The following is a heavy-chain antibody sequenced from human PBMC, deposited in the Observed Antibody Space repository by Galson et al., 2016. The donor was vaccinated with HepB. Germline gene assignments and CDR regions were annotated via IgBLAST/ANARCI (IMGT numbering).Heavy chain of an antibody. D-gene: IGHD3-16*02. J-gene: IGHJ2*01. V-gene: IGHV4-59*01. Sequence: TLSLTCTVSDGSISSYYWSWIRQPPGKGLEWIGRIYYSGSTNYNPSLKSRVTISVDTSKNQFSLKLSSVTAADTAVYYCARLRGGDYVWGSYHYYWYLDLWGRGTLVTVSS. CDR1: DGSISSYY. CDR3: ARLRGGDYVWGSYHYYWYLDL. CDR2: IYYSGST.